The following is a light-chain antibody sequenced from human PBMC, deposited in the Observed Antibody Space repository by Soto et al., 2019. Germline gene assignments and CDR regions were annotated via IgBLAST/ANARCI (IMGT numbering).Light chain of an antibody. V-gene: IGKV3-20*01. CDR3: QQYGSSPRT. J-gene: IGKJ1*01. CDR1: QSVTSPF. Sequence: EIVLTQSPGTLSLSPGERATLSCRASQSVTSPFLAWYQQKPGQPPRLLIYSTSGRATGIPDRFSGSGSGTDSTLTISSLEPEDSAVYYCQQYGSSPRTFGQGTKVEV. CDR2: STS.